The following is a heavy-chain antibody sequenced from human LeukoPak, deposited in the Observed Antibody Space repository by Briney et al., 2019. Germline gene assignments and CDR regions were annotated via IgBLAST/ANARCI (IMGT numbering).Heavy chain of an antibody. CDR1: GYTFTTYA. CDR3: ARLLDYGDNRLAF. Sequence: ASVKVSCKASGYTFTTYAIHWVRQAPGQRLEWMGWINAADNTKYSQKFQGRVTFTRDTSASTAYMELSSLRSEDTAIYYCARLLDYGDNRLAFRGQGTLVTVSS. J-gene: IGHJ4*02. V-gene: IGHV1-3*01. D-gene: IGHD4-17*01. CDR2: INAADNT.